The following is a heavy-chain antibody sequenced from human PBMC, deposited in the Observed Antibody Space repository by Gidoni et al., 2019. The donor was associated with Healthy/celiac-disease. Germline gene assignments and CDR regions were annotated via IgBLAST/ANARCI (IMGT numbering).Heavy chain of an antibody. Sequence: EVQLVESGGGLVKPGGSLRLSCAASGFTFSNAWMSWVRQAPGKGLEWVGRIKSKTDGGTTDYAAPVKGRFTISRDDSKNTLYLQMNSLKTEDTAVYYCTTDLVGATPLILFDYWGQGTLVTVSS. CDR1: GFTFSNAW. CDR2: IKSKTDGGTT. D-gene: IGHD1-26*01. J-gene: IGHJ4*02. CDR3: TTDLVGATPLILFDY. V-gene: IGHV3-15*01.